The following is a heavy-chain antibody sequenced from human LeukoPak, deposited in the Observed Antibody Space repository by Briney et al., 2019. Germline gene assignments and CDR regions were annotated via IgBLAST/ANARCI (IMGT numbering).Heavy chain of an antibody. D-gene: IGHD4-17*01. CDR1: GYTFTGYY. CDR3: ARVGDYVLGSLDYYYYYMDV. Sequence: ASVKVSCKASGYTFTGYYIHWVRQAPGQGLEWMAWINPNSGDTNYAQNFQGRVTMTRDTSTSTAYMELSRLRSDDTAVYYCARVGDYVLGSLDYYYYYMDVWGEGTTVTVSS. J-gene: IGHJ6*03. V-gene: IGHV1-2*02. CDR2: INPNSGDT.